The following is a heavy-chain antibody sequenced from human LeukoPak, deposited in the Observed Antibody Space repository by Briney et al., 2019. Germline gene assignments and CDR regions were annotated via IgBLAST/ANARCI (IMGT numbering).Heavy chain of an antibody. CDR1: GYTFTSYY. V-gene: IGHV1-46*01. CDR2: INPSGGST. CDR3: ARDWASSGWSNWFDP. Sequence: ASVKVSCKASGYTFTSYYMHWVRQAPGQGLEWMGIINPSGGSTSYAQKFQGRVTMTRDTSTSTVYMELSSLRSEATAVYYCARDWASSGWSNWFDPWGQGTLVTVSS. J-gene: IGHJ5*02. D-gene: IGHD6-19*01.